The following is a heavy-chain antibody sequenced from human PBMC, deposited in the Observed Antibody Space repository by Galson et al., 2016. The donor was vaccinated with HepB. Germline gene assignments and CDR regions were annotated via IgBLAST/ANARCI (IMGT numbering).Heavy chain of an antibody. CDR1: GFSFRDYA. Sequence: SLRPSCAASGFSFRDYAMSWVRQAPGKGLQWVSSISGSGANTYYADSVKGRFTISRDNSKNTLFLQMRSLRVEETALYYCAAGPPYRSGWRPWGDQYAMDVWGQGTTVTVSS. J-gene: IGHJ6*02. CDR2: ISGSGANT. V-gene: IGHV3-23*01. CDR3: AAGPPYRSGWRPWGDQYAMDV. D-gene: IGHD6-19*01.